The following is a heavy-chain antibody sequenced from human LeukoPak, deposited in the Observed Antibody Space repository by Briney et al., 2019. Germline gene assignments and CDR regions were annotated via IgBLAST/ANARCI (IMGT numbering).Heavy chain of an antibody. V-gene: IGHV3-13*01. Sequence: GGSLRLSCVASGFIFSSYDMHWVRQATGKGLEWISAIDPAGNTWYSDSVKGRLTISRENARSSLFLQMNSLRAADTAVYYCVREPSYTGTWWYPDLWGRGTLVTVSS. CDR3: VREPSYTGTWWYPDL. CDR2: IDPAGNT. CDR1: GFIFSSYD. J-gene: IGHJ2*01. D-gene: IGHD1-14*01.